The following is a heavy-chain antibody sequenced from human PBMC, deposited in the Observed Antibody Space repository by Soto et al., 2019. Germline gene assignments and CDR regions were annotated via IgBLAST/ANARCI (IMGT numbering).Heavy chain of an antibody. D-gene: IGHD2-2*01. V-gene: IGHV4-34*01. Sequence: SETLSLTCAVYGGSFSGYYWSWIRQPPGKGLEWIGEINHSGSTNYNPSLKSRVTISVDTSKNQFSLKLSSVTAADTAVYYCARRPAAAFNWFDPWGQGTLVTVS. CDR2: INHSGST. J-gene: IGHJ5*02. CDR3: ARRPAAAFNWFDP. CDR1: GGSFSGYY.